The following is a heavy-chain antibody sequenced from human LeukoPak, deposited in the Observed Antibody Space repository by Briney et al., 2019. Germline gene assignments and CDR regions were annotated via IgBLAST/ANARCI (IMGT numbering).Heavy chain of an antibody. CDR2: IIPIFGIA. D-gene: IGHD4-23*01. J-gene: IGHJ4*02. V-gene: IGHV1-69*04. CDR1: GGTFSSYA. CDR3: ARDDGGNSEFDY. Sequence: SVKVSCKASGGTFSSYAISWVRQAPGQGLERMGRIIPIFGIANYAQKFQGRVTITADKSTSTAYKELSSLRSEDTAVYYCARDDGGNSEFDYWGQGTLVTVSS.